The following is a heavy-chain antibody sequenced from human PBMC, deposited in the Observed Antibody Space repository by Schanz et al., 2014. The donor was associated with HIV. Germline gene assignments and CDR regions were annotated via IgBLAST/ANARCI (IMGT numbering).Heavy chain of an antibody. CDR1: GYIFTDYY. CDR2: INPKSGGA. CDR3: TRVLQVAAAGDS. Sequence: QVQLVQSGAEVKKPGASVKVSCKTSGYIFTDYYVHWVRQAPGQGLEWLGWINPKSGGADNAQKFQGRVNMTRDTSSNTAYMELTRLRSDDTAVYFCTRVLQVAAAGDSWGQGTLVTVSS. D-gene: IGHD6-13*01. V-gene: IGHV1-2*02. J-gene: IGHJ4*02.